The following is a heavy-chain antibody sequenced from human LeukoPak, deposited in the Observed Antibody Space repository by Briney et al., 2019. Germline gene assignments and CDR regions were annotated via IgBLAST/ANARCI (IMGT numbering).Heavy chain of an antibody. J-gene: IGHJ4*02. D-gene: IGHD5-18*01. CDR3: AIQLWLLSSFDY. CDR1: GFTFSSYA. Sequence: GGSLRLSCAASGFTFSSYAMHWVRQAPGKGLEWVAVISYDGSNKYYADSVKGRFTISRDNAKNSLYLQMNSLRAEDTAVYYCAIQLWLLSSFDYWGQGTLVTVSS. CDR2: ISYDGSNK. V-gene: IGHV3-30*04.